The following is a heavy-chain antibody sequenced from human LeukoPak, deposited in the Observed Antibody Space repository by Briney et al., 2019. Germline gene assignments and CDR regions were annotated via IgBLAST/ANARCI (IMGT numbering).Heavy chain of an antibody. D-gene: IGHD2-2*01. CDR3: ARQEVYCSSTSCYARGYSYGTFFDY. CDR1: GGSISSSSYY. Sequence: SETLSLTCTVSGGSISSSSYYWGWIRQPPGKGLEWIGSIYYSGSTYYNPSLKSRVTISVDTSKNQFSLKLSSVTAADTAVYYCARQEVYCSSTSCYARGYSYGTFFDYWGQGTLVTVSS. V-gene: IGHV4-39*01. J-gene: IGHJ4*02. CDR2: IYYSGST.